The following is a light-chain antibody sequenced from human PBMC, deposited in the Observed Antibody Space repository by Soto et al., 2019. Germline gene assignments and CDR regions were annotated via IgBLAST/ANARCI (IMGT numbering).Light chain of an antibody. Sequence: EIVLTQSPGTLSLSPGDRATLSCRASQTVGGKYLAWYQQKPGQGPRLLIYRACIRAPGIPDRFSGSGSGTDFTLTISRLEPEDVAVYYCQQYVTPPWTLGQGTRGVIK. CDR3: QQYVTPPWT. CDR1: QTVGGKY. V-gene: IGKV3-20*01. J-gene: IGKJ1*01. CDR2: RAC.